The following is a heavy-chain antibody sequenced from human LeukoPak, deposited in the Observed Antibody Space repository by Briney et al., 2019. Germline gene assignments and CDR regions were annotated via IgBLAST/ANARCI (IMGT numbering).Heavy chain of an antibody. J-gene: IGHJ1*01. D-gene: IGHD3-22*01. V-gene: IGHV3-74*01. Sequence: PGGSLRLSCAASGFTFSSYWMHWARQIPGKGLVWVSRIKSDGSTNYADSVKGRFTISRDNAKNTLSLQMNSLRAEDTGVYYCARAPSEIGGYYPEYFRHWGQGTLVTVSS. CDR2: IKSDGST. CDR1: GFTFSSYW. CDR3: ARAPSEIGGYYPEYFRH.